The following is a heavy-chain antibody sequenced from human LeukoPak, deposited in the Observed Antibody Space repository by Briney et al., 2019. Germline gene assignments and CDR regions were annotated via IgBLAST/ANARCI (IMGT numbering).Heavy chain of an antibody. Sequence: ASVKVSCKVSGYTFTSYDINWVRQATGQGLEWMGWMNHNSGDTGDAQKFQRRVTITRNTYVSTAYMELSSLRSEDTDVYYCARARSRRWFDPWGQGTLVTVSS. J-gene: IGHJ5*02. V-gene: IGHV1-8*03. CDR3: ARARSRRWFDP. CDR2: MNHNSGDT. D-gene: IGHD6-6*01. CDR1: GYTFTSYD.